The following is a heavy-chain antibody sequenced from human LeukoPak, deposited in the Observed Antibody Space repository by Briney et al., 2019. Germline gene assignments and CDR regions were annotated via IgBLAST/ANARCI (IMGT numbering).Heavy chain of an antibody. D-gene: IGHD2-2*02. J-gene: IGHJ5*02. CDR2: IYYSGST. CDR1: GGSISSSSYY. V-gene: IGHV4-39*07. Sequence: SETLYLTCTVSGGSISSSSYYWGWIRQPPGKGLEWIGSIYYSGSTYYNPSLKSRVTISVDTSKNQFSLKLSSVTAADTAVYYCARDSCSTSCYTGIDPWGQGTLVTVSS. CDR3: ARDSCSTSCYTGIDP.